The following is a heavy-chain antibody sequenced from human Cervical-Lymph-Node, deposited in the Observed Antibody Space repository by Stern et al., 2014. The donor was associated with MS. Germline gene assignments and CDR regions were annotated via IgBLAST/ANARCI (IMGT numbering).Heavy chain of an antibody. CDR1: GDSISSYF. V-gene: IGHV4-59*01. CDR2: IYYSGCT. Sequence: QVQLQESGPGLVKPSETLSLTCTVSGDSISSYFWSWIRQPPGKGLEWIGYIYYSGCTNYNPSLRSRVTISVDTAKNQFSLKLTSVTAADTAVYYCARASGLGSYYYFDYWGQGTLVTVSS. J-gene: IGHJ4*02. D-gene: IGHD3-10*01. CDR3: ARASGLGSYYYFDY.